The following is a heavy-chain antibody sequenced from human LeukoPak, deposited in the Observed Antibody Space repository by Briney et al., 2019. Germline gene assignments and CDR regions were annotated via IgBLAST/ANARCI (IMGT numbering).Heavy chain of an antibody. Sequence: SETLSLTCAVYGGSFSGYYWSWIRQPPGKGLEWIGEINHSGSTNYNPSHKSRVTISVDTSKNQFSLKLSSVTAADTAVYYCARRPRKNSALDVWGKGTTVTVSS. J-gene: IGHJ6*04. CDR3: ARRPRKNSALDV. CDR2: INHSGST. CDR1: GGSFSGYY. V-gene: IGHV4-34*01. D-gene: IGHD2/OR15-2a*01.